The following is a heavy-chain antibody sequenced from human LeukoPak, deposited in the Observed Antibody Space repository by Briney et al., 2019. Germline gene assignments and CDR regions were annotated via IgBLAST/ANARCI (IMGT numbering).Heavy chain of an antibody. V-gene: IGHV4-59*01. D-gene: IGHD3-3*01. CDR3: ARSPQHYDFWSGYSTYFDY. CDR1: GDSISSYY. Sequence: SETLSLTCTVSGDSISSYYWSWIRQPPGKGLEWIGKIYHSGSTNYNPSLKSRVTISVDTSKNQISLKLSSVTAADTAVYYCARSPQHYDFWSGYSTYFDYWGQGTLVTVSS. J-gene: IGHJ4*02. CDR2: IYHSGST.